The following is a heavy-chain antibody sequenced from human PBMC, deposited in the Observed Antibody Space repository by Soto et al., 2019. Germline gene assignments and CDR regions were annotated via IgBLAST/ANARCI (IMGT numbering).Heavy chain of an antibody. V-gene: IGHV3-48*04. CDR2: ISSSGSTI. Sequence: GGSLRLSCAASGFTFSSYTINWVRQAPGKGLEWVSYISSSGSTIYYADSVKGRFTISRDNAKKSLYLQMSSLRAEDTAVYYCAGAGYTSSARYYYGMDVWGQGTTVTVSS. D-gene: IGHD6-13*01. CDR3: AGAGYTSSARYYYGMDV. J-gene: IGHJ6*02. CDR1: GFTFSSYT.